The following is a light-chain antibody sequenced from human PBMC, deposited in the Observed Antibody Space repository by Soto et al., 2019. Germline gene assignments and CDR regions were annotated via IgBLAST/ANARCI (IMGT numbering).Light chain of an antibody. Sequence: EIVLTQSPGTLSLSPGERATLSCRASQSVSSSYLAWYQQKPGQAPRLLIYGASSRATGIPDRFSGSGSGTDFALTISRLEPEDVAVYYCQQYGSSPITFGQGTPLEI. V-gene: IGKV3-20*01. J-gene: IGKJ5*01. CDR3: QQYGSSPIT. CDR2: GAS. CDR1: QSVSSSY.